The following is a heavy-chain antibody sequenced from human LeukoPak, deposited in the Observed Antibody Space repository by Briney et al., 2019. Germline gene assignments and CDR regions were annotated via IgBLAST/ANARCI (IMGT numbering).Heavy chain of an antibody. D-gene: IGHD2-2*02. CDR3: ARRCSSTSCYSLGGIVDY. V-gene: IGHV1-2*02. CDR2: INPNSGGT. CDR1: GYTFTGYH. J-gene: IGHJ4*02. Sequence: ASVKVSCKASGYTFTGYHMHWVRQAPGQGLEWMGWINPNSGGTNYAQKFQGRVTMTRDTSISTAYMELSRLRSDDTAVYYCARRCSSTSCYSLGGIVDYWGQGTLVTVSS.